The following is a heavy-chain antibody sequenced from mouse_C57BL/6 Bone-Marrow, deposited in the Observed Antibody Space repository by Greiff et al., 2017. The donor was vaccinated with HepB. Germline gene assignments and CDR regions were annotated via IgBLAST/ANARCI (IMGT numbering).Heavy chain of an antibody. CDR1: GFTFTDYY. J-gene: IGHJ3*01. CDR3: ARYEAWFAY. Sequence: EVKLVESGGGLVQPGGSLSLSCAASGFTFTDYYMSWVRQPPGKALEWLGFIRNKANGYTTEYSASVKGRFTISRDNSQSILYLQMNPLRAEDSATYYCARYEAWFAYWGQGTLVTVSA. V-gene: IGHV7-3*01. CDR2: IRNKANGYTT.